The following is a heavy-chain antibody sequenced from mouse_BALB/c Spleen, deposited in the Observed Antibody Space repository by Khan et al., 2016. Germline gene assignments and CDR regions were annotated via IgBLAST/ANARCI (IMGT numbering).Heavy chain of an antibody. CDR2: INPDSSTI. CDR1: GFAFSRYW. J-gene: IGHJ2*01. V-gene: IGHV4-1*02. Sequence: EVQLQESGGGLVQPGGSLKLSCAASGFAFSRYWMSWVRQAPGKGLEWIGDINPDSSTINYTPTLKDKFIISRDNAKNTLYMQMSKVRSEDSALYYCARLRYYGYFGYWGQGTPLTVSS. CDR3: ARLRYYGYFGY. D-gene: IGHD1-1*01.